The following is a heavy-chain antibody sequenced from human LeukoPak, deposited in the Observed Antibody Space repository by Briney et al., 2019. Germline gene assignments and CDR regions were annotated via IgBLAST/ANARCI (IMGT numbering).Heavy chain of an antibody. J-gene: IGHJ4*02. Sequence: SETLSLTCAVSGGSISSGGYSWSWIRQPPGKGLEWIGYIYHSGSTYYNPSLKSRVTISVDTSKNQFSLKLSSVTAADTAVYYCASEDTAMAKGDYWGQGTLVTVSS. CDR1: GGSISSGGYS. CDR2: IYHSGST. D-gene: IGHD5-18*01. CDR3: ASEDTAMAKGDY. V-gene: IGHV4-30-2*01.